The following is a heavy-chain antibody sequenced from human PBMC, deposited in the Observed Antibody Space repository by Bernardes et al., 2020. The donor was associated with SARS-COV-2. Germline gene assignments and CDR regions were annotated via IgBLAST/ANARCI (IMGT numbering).Heavy chain of an antibody. V-gene: IGHV1-2*04. CDR2: INPNSGGT. Sequence: ASVKVSCKASGYTFTGYYMHWVRQAPGQGLEWMGWINPNSGGTNYAQKFQGWVTMTRDTSISTAYMELSRLRSDDTAVYYCARDRSGGRDAFDIWGQGTMVTVSS. D-gene: IGHD2-15*01. CDR3: ARDRSGGRDAFDI. CDR1: GYTFTGYY. J-gene: IGHJ3*02.